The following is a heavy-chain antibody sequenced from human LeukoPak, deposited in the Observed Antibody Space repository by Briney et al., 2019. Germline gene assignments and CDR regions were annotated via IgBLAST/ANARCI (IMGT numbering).Heavy chain of an antibody. CDR3: TRGAAAGIDY. J-gene: IGHJ4*02. CDR1: GFTFSNAW. CDR2: IKSKTDGGTT. V-gene: IGHV3-15*01. D-gene: IGHD6-13*01. Sequence: PGGSLRLSCAASGFTFSNAWMSWVRQAPGKGLEWVGRIKSKTDGGTTDYAAPVKGRFTISRDDSKNTLYLQMNSLRAEDTAVYFCTRGAAAGIDYWGQGTLVTVSS.